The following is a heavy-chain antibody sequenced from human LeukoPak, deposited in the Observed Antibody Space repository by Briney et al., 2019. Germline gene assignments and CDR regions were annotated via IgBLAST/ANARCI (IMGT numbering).Heavy chain of an antibody. CDR3: ARGPAGYN. J-gene: IGHJ4*02. CDR2: IYSGGST. V-gene: IGHV3-53*01. CDR1: GFTFSSNH. Sequence: GGSLRLSCAASGFTFSSNHMSWVRQAPGKGLEWVSVIYSGGSTDYADSVKGRFTISRDNLKNTLYLQMNSLRAEDTAVYYCARGPAGYNWGQGTLVTFSS. D-gene: IGHD1-1*01.